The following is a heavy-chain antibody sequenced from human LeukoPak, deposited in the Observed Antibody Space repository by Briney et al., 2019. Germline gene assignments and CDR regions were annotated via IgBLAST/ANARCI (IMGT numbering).Heavy chain of an antibody. V-gene: IGHV3-9*01. CDR2: ISGNSGSI. CDR3: AKDIAASAGGGYSYAPTYYFDY. CDR1: GVTFDDYA. J-gene: IGHJ4*02. Sequence: PGRSLRLSCAASGVTFDDYAMHWGRQAPGKGLEWGSGISGNSGSIGYADSVKGRFTISRDNAKNSLYLQMNSLRAEDTALYYCAKDIAASAGGGYSYAPTYYFDYWGQGTLVTVSS. D-gene: IGHD5-18*01.